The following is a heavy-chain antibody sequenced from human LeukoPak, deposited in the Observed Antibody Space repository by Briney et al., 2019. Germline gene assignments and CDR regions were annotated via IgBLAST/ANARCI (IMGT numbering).Heavy chain of an antibody. CDR3: AKYFDSSGFFAY. Sequence: GGSLRLSCAASGFTVGSNYMTWVRQAPGKGLEWVSAISSHGVDTYYADSVKGRFTISRDNSKNTLHLELNSLRTEDTAVYYCAKYFDSSGFFAYWGQGTVVTVSS. J-gene: IGHJ4*02. V-gene: IGHV3-23*01. CDR2: ISSHGVDT. CDR1: GFTVGSNY. D-gene: IGHD3-22*01.